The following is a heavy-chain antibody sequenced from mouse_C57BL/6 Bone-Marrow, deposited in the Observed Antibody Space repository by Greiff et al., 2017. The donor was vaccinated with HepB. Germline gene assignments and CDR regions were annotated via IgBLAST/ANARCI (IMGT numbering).Heavy chain of an antibody. J-gene: IGHJ4*01. CDR2: IHPNSGST. V-gene: IGHV1-64*01. Sequence: QVQLQQPGAELVKPGASVKLSCKASGYNFTRYWMHWGKQRPGQGLEWIGMIHPNSGSTNYNEKFKSKATLTVDKSSSTAYMQLSSLTSEDSAVYYCARPRLYYYDAMDYWGQGTSVTVSS. CDR1: GYNFTRYW. CDR3: ARPRLYYYDAMDY. D-gene: IGHD1-1*01.